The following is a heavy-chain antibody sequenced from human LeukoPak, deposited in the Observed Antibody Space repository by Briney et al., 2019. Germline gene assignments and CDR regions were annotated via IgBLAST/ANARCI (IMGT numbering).Heavy chain of an antibody. Sequence: SETLSLTCTVSGGSISSSSYYWGRIRQPPGKGLEWIGSIYYSGSTYYNPSLKSRVTISVDTSKNQFSLKLSSVTAADTAVYYCARHPSRFRGSYRRYYYYMDVWGKGTTVTISS. D-gene: IGHD5-18*01. CDR1: GGSISSSSYY. CDR2: IYYSGST. V-gene: IGHV4-39*01. J-gene: IGHJ6*03. CDR3: ARHPSRFRGSYRRYYYYMDV.